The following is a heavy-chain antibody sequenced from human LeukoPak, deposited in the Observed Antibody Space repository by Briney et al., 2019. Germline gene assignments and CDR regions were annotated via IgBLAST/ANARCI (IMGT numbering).Heavy chain of an antibody. V-gene: IGHV4-59*12. CDR2: IFYSGST. CDR1: GGSISNYY. J-gene: IGHJ4*02. D-gene: IGHD4-17*01. CDR3: ARGLRAFDY. Sequence: RSSETLSLTCTVSGGSISNYYWSWIRQPPGKGLEWIGYIFYSGSTSYNPSLKSRVTISVDTSKNQFSLKLSSVTAADTAVYYCARGLRAFDYWGQGTLVTVSS.